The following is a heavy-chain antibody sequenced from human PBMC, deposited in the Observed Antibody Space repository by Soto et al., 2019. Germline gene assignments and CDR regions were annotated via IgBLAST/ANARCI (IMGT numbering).Heavy chain of an antibody. V-gene: IGHV3-23*01. CDR2: ITGSGGTT. CDR3: AGGGTSANYAFDI. Sequence: EVQLLESGGGLVQPGGSLRLSCAASGFTFSSYAMSWVRQAPGKGLAWVSSITGSGGTTYYADSVKGRFTISRDNSNNTLYLKMNTLRAEDTALYYCAGGGTSANYAFDIWGQGTLVTVSS. D-gene: IGHD1-26*01. CDR1: GFTFSSYA. J-gene: IGHJ3*02.